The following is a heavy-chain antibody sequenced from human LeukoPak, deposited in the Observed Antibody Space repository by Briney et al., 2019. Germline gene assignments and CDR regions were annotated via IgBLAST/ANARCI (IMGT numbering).Heavy chain of an antibody. CDR2: ISTSGSTI. CDR1: AFSFSDYY. V-gene: IGHV3-11*01. D-gene: IGHD1-26*01. CDR3: ARQGTTISGRMSYYYGMDV. Sequence: GGSLRLSCAASAFSFSDYYMNGIRQAPGKGLEWVSYISTSGSTIYYADSVKGRFTISRDNAKNSLYLQMNSLRAEDTAVYYCARQGTTISGRMSYYYGMDVWGQGTTVTVSS. J-gene: IGHJ6*02.